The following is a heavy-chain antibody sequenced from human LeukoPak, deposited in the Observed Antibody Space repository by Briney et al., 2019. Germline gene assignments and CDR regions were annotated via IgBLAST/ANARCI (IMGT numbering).Heavy chain of an antibody. Sequence: SGGSLRLSCAASGFFFRNYWMHWVRQAPGKGLVWVSRIKDDGSHTSYADSVKGRFTNSRDNARNTLYLQMNSLRAEDTAIYYCVRDGDAYNFDCWGQGTLVTVSS. CDR2: IKDDGSHT. J-gene: IGHJ4*02. D-gene: IGHD5-24*01. CDR1: GFFFRNYW. CDR3: VRDGDAYNFDC. V-gene: IGHV3-74*01.